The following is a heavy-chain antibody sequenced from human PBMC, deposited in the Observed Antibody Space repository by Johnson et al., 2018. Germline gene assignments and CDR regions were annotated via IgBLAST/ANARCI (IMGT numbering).Heavy chain of an antibody. CDR3: AKGGLITMVRXTWADWPGGDGH. V-gene: IGHV3-9*01. CDR2: ISWNSGSI. D-gene: IGHD3-10*01. CDR1: GFTFDDYA. Sequence: EVQLVQSGGGVVQPGRSLRLSCAASGFTFDDYAMHWVRQAPGKGLEWVSGISWNSGSIGYADSVKGRFTISRDNAKNTLYLQMNSLRAEDTAVYYCAKGGLITMVRXTWADWPGGDGHW. J-gene: IGHJ1*01.